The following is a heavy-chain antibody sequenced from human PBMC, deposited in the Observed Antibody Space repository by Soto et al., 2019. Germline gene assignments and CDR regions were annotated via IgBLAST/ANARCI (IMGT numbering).Heavy chain of an antibody. CDR3: ATLGYCSGGSCDNVDY. CDR2: ISYDGSNK. Sequence: SLRLSCAASGFTFSSYGMHWVRQAPGKGLEWVAVISYDGSNKYYADSVKGRFTISRDNSKNTLYLQMNSLRDEDTAVYYCATLGYCSGGSCDNVDYWGQGTLVTVSS. V-gene: IGHV3-30*03. D-gene: IGHD2-15*01. J-gene: IGHJ4*02. CDR1: GFTFSSYG.